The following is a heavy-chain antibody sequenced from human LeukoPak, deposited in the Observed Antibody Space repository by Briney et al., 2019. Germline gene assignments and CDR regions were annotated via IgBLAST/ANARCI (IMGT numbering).Heavy chain of an antibody. CDR3: ARQKESSGAVFDY. Sequence: PSETLSLTCTVSGGSISSYYWSWIRQPPGKGLEWIGYIYYSGSTNYNPSLKSRVTISVDTFKNQFSLKLSSVTAADTAVYYCARQKESSGAVFDYWGQGTLVTVSS. CDR2: IYYSGST. V-gene: IGHV4-59*08. CDR1: GGSISSYY. D-gene: IGHD7-27*01. J-gene: IGHJ4*02.